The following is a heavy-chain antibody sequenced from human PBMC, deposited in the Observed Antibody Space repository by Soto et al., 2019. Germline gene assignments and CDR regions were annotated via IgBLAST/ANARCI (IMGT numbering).Heavy chain of an antibody. D-gene: IGHD2-21*01. CDR2: ISSNGGST. Sequence: EVQLVESGGGLVQPGGSLRLSCAASGFTFSSYAMHWVRQAPGKGLEYVSAISSNGGSTYYANSVKGRFTISRDNSKNTLYLEMGGLRAEDMAVYYWARDNCGGDCYRPDAFDIWGQGTMVTVSS. V-gene: IGHV3-64*01. CDR3: ARDNCGGDCYRPDAFDI. CDR1: GFTFSSYA. J-gene: IGHJ3*02.